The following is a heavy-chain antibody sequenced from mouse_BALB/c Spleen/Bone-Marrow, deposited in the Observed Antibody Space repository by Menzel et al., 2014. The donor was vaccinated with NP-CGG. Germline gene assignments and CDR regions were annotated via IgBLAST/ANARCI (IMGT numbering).Heavy chain of an antibody. CDR3: TRSRRAMDY. D-gene: IGHD2-12*01. V-gene: IGHV1S81*02. Sequence: VKLQESGAELVKPGASVKLSCKVSGHTFSSAYMYWVKQRPGQGLEWIGEINPSNGGTNFNEKFKSKATVTVDKTSSTEYMQLSSLTSEDSAVHCCTRSRRAMDYWGQGTSVTISS. CDR2: INPSNGGT. J-gene: IGHJ4*01. CDR1: GHTFSSAY.